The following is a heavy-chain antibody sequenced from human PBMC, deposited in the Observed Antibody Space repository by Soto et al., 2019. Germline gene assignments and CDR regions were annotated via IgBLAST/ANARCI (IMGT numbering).Heavy chain of an antibody. CDR1: GGTFSSYA. CDR2: IIPIFGTA. CDR3: ARPGCSGGSCYSNYYYGMDV. D-gene: IGHD2-15*01. J-gene: IGHJ6*02. V-gene: IGHV1-69*01. Sequence: QVQLVKSGAEVKKPGSSVKVSCKASGGTFSSYAISWVRQAPGQGLEWMGGIIPIFGTANYAQKFQGRVTITADESTSTAYMELSSLRSEDTAVYYCARPGCSGGSCYSNYYYGMDVWGQGTTVTVSS.